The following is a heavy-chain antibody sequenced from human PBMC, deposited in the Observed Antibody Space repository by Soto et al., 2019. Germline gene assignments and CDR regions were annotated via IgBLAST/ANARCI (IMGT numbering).Heavy chain of an antibody. Sequence: SETLSLTCVFYVVSISGYYWSCIRQPPGKWLEWIGEINHSGSTNYNPSLKGRGTISVDTSKNQFSLKLNSVTAADTAVYYCAGQVGVVIPAALRDYYYYGMDVWGQGTMVTVSX. CDR1: VVSISGYY. CDR2: INHSGST. J-gene: IGHJ6*02. D-gene: IGHD2-2*01. V-gene: IGHV4-34*01. CDR3: AGQVGVVIPAALRDYYYYGMDV.